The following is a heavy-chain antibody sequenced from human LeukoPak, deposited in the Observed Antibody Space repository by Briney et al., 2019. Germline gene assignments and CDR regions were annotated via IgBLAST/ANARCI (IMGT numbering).Heavy chain of an antibody. D-gene: IGHD6-13*01. J-gene: IGHJ6*03. Sequence: SETLSLTCTVSGGSISSYNWSWIRQPPGKGLEWIGYIYYSGSTNYNPSLKSRVTISVDTSKNQFSLKLSSVTAADTAVYYCARASSSPYYYYMDVWGKGTTVTVSS. V-gene: IGHV4-59*01. CDR2: IYYSGST. CDR1: GGSISSYN. CDR3: ARASSSPYYYYMDV.